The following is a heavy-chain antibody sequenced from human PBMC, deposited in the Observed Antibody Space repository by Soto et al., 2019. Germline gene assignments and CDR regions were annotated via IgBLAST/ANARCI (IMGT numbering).Heavy chain of an antibody. Sequence: QVQLQESGPGLVKPSETLSLTCTVSGGSISSYYWSWIRQPPGKGLEWIGYIYYSGSTNYNPSLKSRVTISVDPSKNQFSLKLSSVTAADTAVYYCARVDYYGSGSNWYFDLWGRGTLVTVSS. D-gene: IGHD3-10*01. V-gene: IGHV4-59*01. CDR2: IYYSGST. CDR3: ARVDYYGSGSNWYFDL. J-gene: IGHJ2*01. CDR1: GGSISSYY.